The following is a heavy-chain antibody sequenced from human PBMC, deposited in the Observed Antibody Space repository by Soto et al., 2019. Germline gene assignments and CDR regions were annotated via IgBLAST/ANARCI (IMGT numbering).Heavy chain of an antibody. CDR1: EIVYIADS. CDR3: VRDFGWYFRSGYMDV. D-gene: IGHD3-3*01. V-gene: IGHV3-21*01. J-gene: IGHJ6*03. Sequence: GGSVRKSFAAAEIVYIADSMNFVHQAPGKGLEWVSSINDDSSYIYYAHSLRGRFTISRDNAKESLYLQMNSLRAEDTAVYYCVRDFGWYFRSGYMDVWGGGATVTVSS. CDR2: INDDSSYI.